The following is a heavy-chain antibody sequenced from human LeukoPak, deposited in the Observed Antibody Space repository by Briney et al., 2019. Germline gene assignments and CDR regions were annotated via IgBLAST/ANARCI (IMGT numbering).Heavy chain of an antibody. CDR2: IITGT. CDR3: ARGLYDSSGSGDY. Sequence: PGGSLRLSCAASGFTFSSYAMSWVRQAPGKGLEWVSAIITGTQYADSVKGRFTISRDNSKNTLYLQMNSLRAEDTAVYYCARGLYDSSGSGDYWGQGTLVTVSS. CDR1: GFTFSSYA. J-gene: IGHJ4*02. V-gene: IGHV3-23*01. D-gene: IGHD3-22*01.